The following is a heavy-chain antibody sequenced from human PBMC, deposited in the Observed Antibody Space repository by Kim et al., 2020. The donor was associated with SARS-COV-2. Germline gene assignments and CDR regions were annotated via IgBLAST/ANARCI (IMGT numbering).Heavy chain of an antibody. CDR1: GFSFATSW. J-gene: IGHJ4*02. Sequence: LSLTCAASGFSFATSWMTWVRQAPGKGLEWVARIRKEGRDKYYVDSVKGRFIISRDNARNSVFLQMNSLRAEDTAIYYCASIDYGDSYWGQGTLVTV. CDR3: ASIDYGDSY. CDR2: IRKEGRDK. D-gene: IGHD4-17*01. V-gene: IGHV3-7*05.